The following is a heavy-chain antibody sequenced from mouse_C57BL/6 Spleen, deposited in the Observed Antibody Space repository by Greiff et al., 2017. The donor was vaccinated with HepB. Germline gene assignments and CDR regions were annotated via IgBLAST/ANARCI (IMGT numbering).Heavy chain of an antibody. Sequence: EVQWVESGGGLVKPGGSLKLSCAASGFTFSDYGMHWVRQAPEKGLEWVAYISSGSSTIYYADTVKGRFTISRDNAKNTLFLQMTSLRSEDTAMYYCARNYYGSRGSYWYFDVWGTGTTVTVSS. CDR1: GFTFSDYG. D-gene: IGHD1-1*01. J-gene: IGHJ1*03. CDR3: ARNYYGSRGSYWYFDV. CDR2: ISSGSSTI. V-gene: IGHV5-17*01.